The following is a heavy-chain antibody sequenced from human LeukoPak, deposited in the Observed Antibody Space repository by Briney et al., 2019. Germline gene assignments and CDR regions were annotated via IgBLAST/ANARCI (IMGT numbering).Heavy chain of an antibody. Sequence: GGSLRLSCAASGFTFSSYAMNWVRQAPGKGLEWVSAISGSGGSTYYADSVKGRFTISRDNSKNTLYLQMNSLRAEDTAVYYCAKDRGVTAVADPFDYWGQGTLVTVSS. CDR2: ISGSGGST. D-gene: IGHD6-19*01. CDR1: GFTFSSYA. V-gene: IGHV3-23*01. J-gene: IGHJ4*02. CDR3: AKDRGVTAVADPFDY.